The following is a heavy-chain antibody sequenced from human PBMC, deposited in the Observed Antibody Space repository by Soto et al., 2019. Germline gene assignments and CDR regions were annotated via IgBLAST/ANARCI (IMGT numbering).Heavy chain of an antibody. CDR3: ARDRSYSLDV. V-gene: IGHV3-74*01. Sequence: GGSLRLSCAVSGSTFSNDLMHWVRQAPGKGLVWVSHINSDGSSTNYADFVKGRFTIARDNAKNTVYLQMNSLRAEDTAVYYCARDRSYSLDVWGQGTTVTVSS. CDR1: GSTFSNDL. J-gene: IGHJ6*02. CDR2: INSDGSST.